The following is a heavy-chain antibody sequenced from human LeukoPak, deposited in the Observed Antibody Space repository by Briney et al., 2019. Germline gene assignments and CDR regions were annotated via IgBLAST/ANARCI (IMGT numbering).Heavy chain of an antibody. CDR1: VYPISSGYY. D-gene: IGHD2-2*01. Sequence: SETLSLTCAVSVYPISSGYYWGWIRQRPGKGLEWIGSIYQSGNTFYNPSLKSRVTISVDTSMNQFSLKLYSVTAADTAVYYCARHRGYCSTTSCYGANWFDPWGQGTLVAVSS. CDR2: IYQSGNT. J-gene: IGHJ5*02. V-gene: IGHV4-38-2*01. CDR3: ARHRGYCSTTSCYGANWFDP.